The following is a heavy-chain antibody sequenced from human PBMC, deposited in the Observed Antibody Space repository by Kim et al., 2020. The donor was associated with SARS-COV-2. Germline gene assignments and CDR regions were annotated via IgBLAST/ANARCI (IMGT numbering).Heavy chain of an antibody. D-gene: IGHD6-13*01. CDR2: VYFSGST. Sequence: SETLSLTCTVSGGSIYNNNYYWGWIRQPPGKELEWIATVYFSGSTYYSASLKSRVTISLDMSKNQFSLRLYSVTAADTAVYYCARTQQLNPYYFDSWGRG. J-gene: IGHJ4*02. CDR3: ARTQQLNPYYFDS. V-gene: IGHV4-39*01. CDR1: GGSIYNNNYY.